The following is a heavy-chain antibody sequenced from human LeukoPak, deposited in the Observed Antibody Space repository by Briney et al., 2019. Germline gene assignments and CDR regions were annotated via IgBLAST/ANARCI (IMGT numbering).Heavy chain of an antibody. CDR2: ISSRSSYI. V-gene: IGHV3-21*01. CDR3: ARDPEVLGYGSGTDYFDY. Sequence: PGGSLRLSCAASGFTFSSCSMNWVRQAPGKGLEWVSSISSRSSYIYYADSVKGRFTISRDNAKNSLYLQMNSLRAEDTAVYYCARDPEVLGYGSGTDYFDYWGQGTLVTVSS. D-gene: IGHD3-10*01. J-gene: IGHJ4*02. CDR1: GFTFSSCS.